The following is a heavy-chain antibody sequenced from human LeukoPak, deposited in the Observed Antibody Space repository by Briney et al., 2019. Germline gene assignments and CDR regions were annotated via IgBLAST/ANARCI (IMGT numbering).Heavy chain of an antibody. CDR3: AKGQVTSATQVRFDP. CDR2: ISGGGDSS. CDR1: GFTFNDYA. V-gene: IGHV3-23*01. Sequence: PGGSLRLSCAASGFTFNDYAMTWVRQAPGEGLEWVSTISGGGDSSLYAESVRGRFTISRDNSKNTLYLQMKRLRGEDTAVYYCAKGQVTSATQVRFDPWGQGTLVTVSS. J-gene: IGHJ5*02. D-gene: IGHD5-12*01.